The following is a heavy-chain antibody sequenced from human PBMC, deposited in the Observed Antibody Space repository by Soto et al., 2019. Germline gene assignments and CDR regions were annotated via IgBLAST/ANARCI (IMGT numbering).Heavy chain of an antibody. CDR2: INHSGIV. V-gene: IGHV4-34*01. CDR1: GGSFSGHS. J-gene: IGHJ5*01. Sequence: PSETLSLTCAVYGGSFSGHSWTWIRQSPGKGLEWIGDINHSGIVNYSPSLKTRVTISLDTSKNQGSLTLSAVTAADIAMYYCSTRAYDTNGYYRFDPWGQGNLVNVSS. D-gene: IGHD3-22*01. CDR3: STRAYDTNGYYRFDP.